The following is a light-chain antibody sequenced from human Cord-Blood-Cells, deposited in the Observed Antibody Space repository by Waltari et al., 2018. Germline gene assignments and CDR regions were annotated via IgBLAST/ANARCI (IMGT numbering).Light chain of an antibody. CDR3: QQYYSTPTWT. CDR2: WAS. CDR1: QSVLYSSNNKNY. V-gene: IGKV4-1*01. Sequence: DIVMTQSPDSLAVSLGERATINCKYSQSVLYSSNNKNYLAWYQQKPGQPPKLLIYWASTWESGVPDRFSGSGSGTDFTLTISSLQAEDVAVYYCQQYYSTPTWTFGQGTKVEIK. J-gene: IGKJ1*01.